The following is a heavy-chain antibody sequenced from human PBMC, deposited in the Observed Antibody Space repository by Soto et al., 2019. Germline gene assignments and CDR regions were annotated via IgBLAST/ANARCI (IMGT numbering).Heavy chain of an antibody. V-gene: IGHV1-2*02. CDR2: INTDSGGT. CDR1: GYSFTVYH. Sequence: GASVKVSSKASGYSFTVYHMHSLRQAPGQGPEWMGWINTDSGGTKYAQKFEGRVTMSRDTSINTAYMELSNLISDDTAVYYCAREIRSGYYKYSYFDLWGRGTLVTVS. D-gene: IGHD3-3*01. CDR3: AREIRSGYYKYSYFDL. J-gene: IGHJ2*01.